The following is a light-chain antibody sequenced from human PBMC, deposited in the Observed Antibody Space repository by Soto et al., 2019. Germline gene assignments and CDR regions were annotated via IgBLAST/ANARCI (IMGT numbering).Light chain of an antibody. CDR2: KAS. V-gene: IGKV1-5*03. CDR1: QSISSW. J-gene: IGKJ1*01. Sequence: DIQMTQSPSTLSASVGDRVTITCRASQSISSWLTWYQQKAGQAPKLLIYKASIVESGVPSRFSGSGSGTEFTLTISSLQPDYSATYYCQQYSYFATFGQGTRLEVK. CDR3: QQYSYFAT.